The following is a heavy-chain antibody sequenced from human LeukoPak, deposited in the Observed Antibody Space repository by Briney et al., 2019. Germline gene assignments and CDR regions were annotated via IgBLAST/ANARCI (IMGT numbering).Heavy chain of an antibody. D-gene: IGHD1-26*01. CDR1: GYTFTGYY. CDR2: INPNSGGT. V-gene: IGHV1-2*06. J-gene: IGHJ4*02. Sequence: ASVKVSCKASGYTFTGYYMHWVRQAPGQGPEWMGRINPNSGGTNYAQKFQGRVTMTRDTSISTAYMELSRLRSDDTAVYYCARGMKRVAGATWAPFDYWGQGTLVTVSS. CDR3: ARGMKRVAGATWAPFDY.